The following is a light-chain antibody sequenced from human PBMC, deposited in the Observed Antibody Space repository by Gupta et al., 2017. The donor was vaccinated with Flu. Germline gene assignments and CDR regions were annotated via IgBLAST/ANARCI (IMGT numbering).Light chain of an antibody. CDR1: QSVATY. J-gene: IGKJ2*01. CDR3: QQRRSRPT. V-gene: IGKV3-11*01. CDR2: DAS. Sequence: SPATLPLSPGERATLACRASQSVATYVAWYQKNPGQAPRLLIYDASNRPPGIPARCSGSGSGTDFSLTISSLEPEDFTVYYCQQRRSRPTFGQGTKLEI.